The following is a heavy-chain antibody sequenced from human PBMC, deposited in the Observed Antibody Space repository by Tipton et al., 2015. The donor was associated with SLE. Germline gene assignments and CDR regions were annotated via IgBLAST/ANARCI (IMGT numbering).Heavy chain of an antibody. CDR1: GCSISNSSYY. Sequence: TLSLTCTVSGCSISNSSYYWGWIRQPPGKGLESIGNIFYIGSTYYNPSLKRRVTITVDMSNNQFSLKLTSATAADTAVYFCASSLIVADAGDAFDIWGQGTMVTVSS. J-gene: IGHJ3*02. CDR2: IFYIGST. CDR3: ASSLIVADAGDAFDI. D-gene: IGHD5-12*01. V-gene: IGHV4-39*07.